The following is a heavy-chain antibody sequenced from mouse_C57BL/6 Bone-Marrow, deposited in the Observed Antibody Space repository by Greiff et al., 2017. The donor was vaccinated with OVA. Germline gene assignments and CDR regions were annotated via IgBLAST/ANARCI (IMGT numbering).Heavy chain of an antibody. D-gene: IGHD1-1*01. CDR3: ARDSITTGVARYAMDC. J-gene: IGHJ4*01. CDR1: GFTFTDYY. CDR2: IRNKANGYTT. Sequence: EVHLVESGGGLVQPGGSLSLSCAASGFTFTDYYMSWVRQPPGKALEWLGFIRNKANGYTTAYSASVKGRFTISSDNSQSILYLQMNALRAEDSSNYYCARDSITTGVARYAMDCWGQATSVTVAS. V-gene: IGHV7-3*01.